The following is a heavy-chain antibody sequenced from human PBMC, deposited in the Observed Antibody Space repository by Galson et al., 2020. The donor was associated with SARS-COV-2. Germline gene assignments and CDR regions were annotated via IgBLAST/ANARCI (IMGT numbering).Heavy chain of an antibody. Sequence: SETLSLTCAVYGGSFSGYYWSWIRQPPGKGLEWIGEINHSGSTNYNPSLKSRVTISVDTSKNQFSLKLSSVTAADTAVYYCASALSLTTVVMGSSPRVAFDIWGQGTMVTVSS. CDR2: INHSGST. V-gene: IGHV4-34*01. J-gene: IGHJ3*02. D-gene: IGHD4-17*01. CDR1: GGSFSGYY. CDR3: ASALSLTTVVMGSSPRVAFDI.